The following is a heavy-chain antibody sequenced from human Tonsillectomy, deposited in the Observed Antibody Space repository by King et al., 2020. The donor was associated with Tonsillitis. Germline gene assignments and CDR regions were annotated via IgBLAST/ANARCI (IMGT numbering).Heavy chain of an antibody. Sequence: QLVQSGAEVRKPGASVKVSCKASGYTFTGFYIHWVRQAPGQGLEWMGWINPNSGGTNYGQKFQGRVTMTRDTSINTAFMELSRLRSDDTAMYYCATLPGAYYYSGVDVWGKGTTVTVSS. CDR2: INPNSGGT. CDR1: GYTFTGFY. V-gene: IGHV1-2*02. J-gene: IGHJ6*04. D-gene: IGHD2-2*01. CDR3: ATLPGAYYYSGVDV.